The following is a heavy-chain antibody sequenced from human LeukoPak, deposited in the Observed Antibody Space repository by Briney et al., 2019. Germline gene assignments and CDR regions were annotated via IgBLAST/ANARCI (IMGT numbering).Heavy chain of an antibody. CDR1: GGSISGYY. J-gene: IGHJ4*02. CDR2: IYYSGSA. Sequence: SETLSLTCTVSGGSISGYYWSWIRQPAGKGLEWIGYIYYSGSANYNPSLKSRVTISVDTSKNQFSLKLSSVTAADTAVYYCARRTSSWYFDYWGQGALVTVSS. CDR3: ARRTSSWYFDY. D-gene: IGHD6-13*01. V-gene: IGHV4-59*01.